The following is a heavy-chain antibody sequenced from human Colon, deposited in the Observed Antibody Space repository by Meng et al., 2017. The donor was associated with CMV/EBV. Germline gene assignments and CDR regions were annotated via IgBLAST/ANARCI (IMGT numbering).Heavy chain of an antibody. D-gene: IGHD3-22*01. V-gene: IGHV5-51*01. Sequence: GESLKISCKGSGYSFTSYWIGWVRQMPGKGLEWMGIIYPGDSDTRYSPSFQGQVTISADKSISTAYLQWSSLKASDTAMYYCAKDRTPAELFDSSGYCSDSWGQGTLVTVSS. CDR2: IYPGDSDT. CDR3: AKDRTPAELFDSSGYCSDS. CDR1: GYSFTSYW. J-gene: IGHJ5*01.